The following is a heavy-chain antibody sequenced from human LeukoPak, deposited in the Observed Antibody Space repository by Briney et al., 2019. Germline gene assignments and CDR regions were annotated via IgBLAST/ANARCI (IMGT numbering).Heavy chain of an antibody. CDR3: ARDRDYGDYNTQDLFVY. V-gene: IGHV1-18*01. Sequence: GASVKVSCKASGYTFTNSGISWVRQAPGQGLEWMGWISAYNGNTNYAQRLQGRVTMTTDTSTSTAYMELRSLRSDDTAVYYCARDRDYGDYNTQDLFVYWGQGTLVTVSS. CDR1: GYTFTNSG. CDR2: ISAYNGNT. J-gene: IGHJ4*02. D-gene: IGHD4-17*01.